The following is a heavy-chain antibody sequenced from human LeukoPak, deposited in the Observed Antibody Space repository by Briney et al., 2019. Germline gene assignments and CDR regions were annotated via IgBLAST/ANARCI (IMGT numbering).Heavy chain of an antibody. Sequence: GGSLRLSCGVSGYTFSGGSLRGCRRAPARGGEEGIGISGRGGGTYYAHSVKGRFTIFRDNAKNTLYLQMNSLRAEDTAVYYCAKAGTEDGYNIYFDHWGQGTLVTVSS. J-gene: IGHJ4*02. CDR1: GYTFSGGS. CDR3: AKAGTEDGYNIYFDH. CDR2: ISGRGGGT. D-gene: IGHD5-24*01. V-gene: IGHV3-23*01.